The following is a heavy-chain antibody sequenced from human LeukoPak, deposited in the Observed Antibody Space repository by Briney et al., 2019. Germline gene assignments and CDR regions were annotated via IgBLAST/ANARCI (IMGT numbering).Heavy chain of an antibody. J-gene: IGHJ3*02. Sequence: GGSLRLSCAASGFTFSNAWMSWVRQAPGKGLEWVSVIYSGGSTYYADSVKGRFTISRDNSKNTLYLQMNSLRAEDTAVYYCARTLARWLQFDAFDIWGQGTMVTVSS. CDR3: ARTLARWLQFDAFDI. D-gene: IGHD5-24*01. CDR2: IYSGGST. CDR1: GFTFSNAW. V-gene: IGHV3-53*01.